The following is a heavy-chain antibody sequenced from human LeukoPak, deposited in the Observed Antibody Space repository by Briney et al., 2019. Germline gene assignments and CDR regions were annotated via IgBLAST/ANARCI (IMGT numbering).Heavy chain of an antibody. CDR2: INHSGST. V-gene: IGHV4-34*08. CDR3: ATRGYSYGSVDY. J-gene: IGHJ4*02. D-gene: IGHD5-18*01. Sequence: GSLRLSCAASGFTVSSNYMSWIRQPPGKGLEWIGEINHSGSTNYNTSLKSRVTISVDTSKNQFSLKLSSVTAADTAVYYCATRGYSYGSVDYWGQGTLVTVSS. CDR1: GFTVSSNY.